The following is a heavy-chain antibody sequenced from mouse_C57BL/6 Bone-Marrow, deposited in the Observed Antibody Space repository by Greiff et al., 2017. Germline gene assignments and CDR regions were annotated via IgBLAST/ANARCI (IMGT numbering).Heavy chain of an antibody. J-gene: IGHJ1*03. D-gene: IGHD1-1*01. CDR3: ASQLLRYWYFDV. Sequence: QVQLQQSGPELVKPGASVKISCKASGYAFSSSWMNWVKQRPGKGLEWIGQIYPGDGDTNYNGKFKGKATLTADKSSSTAYMQLSSLTSEDSAVYFCASQLLRYWYFDVWGTGTTVTVSS. V-gene: IGHV1-82*01. CDR1: GYAFSSSW. CDR2: IYPGDGDT.